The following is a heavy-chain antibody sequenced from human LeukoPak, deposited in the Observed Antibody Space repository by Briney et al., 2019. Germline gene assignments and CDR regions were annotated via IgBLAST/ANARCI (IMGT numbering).Heavy chain of an antibody. Sequence: GGSLRLSCAASGFTFSSYEMNWVRQAPGKGLEWVSYISSSGSTIYYADSVKGRFTISRDNAKNSLYLQMNSLRDEDTAVYYCARDSRNYYDSSGHYGFDYWGQGTLVTVSS. CDR1: GFTFSSYE. V-gene: IGHV3-48*03. CDR2: ISSSGSTI. CDR3: ARDSRNYYDSSGHYGFDY. D-gene: IGHD3-22*01. J-gene: IGHJ4*02.